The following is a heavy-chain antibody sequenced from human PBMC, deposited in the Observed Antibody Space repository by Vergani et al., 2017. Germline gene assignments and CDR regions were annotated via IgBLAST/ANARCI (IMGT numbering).Heavy chain of an antibody. J-gene: IGHJ4*02. V-gene: IGHV4-34*01. CDR1: GGSFSGYY. CDR2: INHSGST. D-gene: IGHD5-18*01. CDR3: ARGYSYGQTDY. Sequence: QVQLQQWGAGLLKPSETLSLTCAVYGGSFSGYYWSWIRQPPGKGLEWIGEINHSGSTNYNPSLKSRVTISVDTSKNQFSLKLSSVTAADTAVYYCARGYSYGQTDYWRQGTLVTVSS.